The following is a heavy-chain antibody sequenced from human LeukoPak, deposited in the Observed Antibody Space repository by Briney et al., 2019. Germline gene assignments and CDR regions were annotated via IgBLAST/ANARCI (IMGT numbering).Heavy chain of an antibody. CDR3: AKDQGFDYYDSSGYYLDY. CDR1: GFTFSSHK. CDR2: ISGRGNYI. V-gene: IGHV3-21*01. D-gene: IGHD3-22*01. J-gene: IGHJ4*02. Sequence: GGSLRLSCAASGFTFSSHKMNWVRQAPGKGLEWVSSISGRGNYIFYADSVKGRLTISRDSAKNSLSPQMNSLRAEDTAVYYCAKDQGFDYYDSSGYYLDYWGQGTLVTVSS.